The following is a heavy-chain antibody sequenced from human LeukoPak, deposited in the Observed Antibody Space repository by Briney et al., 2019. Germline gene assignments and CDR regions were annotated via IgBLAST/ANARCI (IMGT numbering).Heavy chain of an antibody. J-gene: IGHJ6*04. Sequence: GESLKISCKGSGYSFTSYWISWVRQMPGKGLEWVGRIDPSDSYTNYSPSFQGHVTISADKSISTAYLQWSSLKASDTAMYYCARGVAMVRGVIITSPYGMDVWGKGTTVTVSS. V-gene: IGHV5-10-1*01. CDR1: GYSFTSYW. D-gene: IGHD3-10*01. CDR2: IDPSDSYT. CDR3: ARGVAMVRGVIITSPYGMDV.